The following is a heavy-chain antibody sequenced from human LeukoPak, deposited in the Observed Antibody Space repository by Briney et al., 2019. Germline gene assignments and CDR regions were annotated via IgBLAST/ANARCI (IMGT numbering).Heavy chain of an antibody. V-gene: IGHV4-59*01. J-gene: IGHJ2*01. CDR1: GASISDYY. CDR2: LLYSGST. Sequence: PSETLSLTCNVSGASISDYYWSWVRQSPERGLEWIASLLYSGSTHYNPSLRSRVAISGDTSNNRFSLILTSVTTTDTAVYYCARTGRRGYFDFWGRGTLVTVSS. D-gene: IGHD1-14*01. CDR3: ARTGRRGYFDF.